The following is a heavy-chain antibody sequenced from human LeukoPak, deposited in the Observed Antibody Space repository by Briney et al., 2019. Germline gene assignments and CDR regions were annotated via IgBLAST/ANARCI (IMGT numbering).Heavy chain of an antibody. CDR2: IYYSGST. Sequence: SETLSLTCTVSGVSISSYYWSWIPQPPGKELRGIGYIYYSGSTNYNPSLKSRVTISVDTSKNQFSLKLSSVTAADTAVYYCAIYLWGSYPTFGDYGGQGTLVTVSS. CDR1: GVSISSYY. CDR3: AIYLWGSYPTFGDY. D-gene: IGHD3-16*02. J-gene: IGHJ4*02. V-gene: IGHV4-59*01.